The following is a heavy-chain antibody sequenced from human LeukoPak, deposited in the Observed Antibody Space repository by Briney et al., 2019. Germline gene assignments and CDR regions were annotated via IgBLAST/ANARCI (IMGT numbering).Heavy chain of an antibody. CDR3: ARGSHYYGSGSSSDFDY. J-gene: IGHJ4*02. CDR2: INPNSGGT. D-gene: IGHD3-10*01. V-gene: IGHV1-2*04. CDR1: GYTFTGYY. Sequence: ASVKVSCKASGYTFTGYYMQWVRQAPGQGLEWMGWINPNSGGTNYAQKFQGWVTMTRDTSISTAYMELSRLRSDDTAVYYCARGSHYYGSGSSSDFDYWGQGTLVTVSS.